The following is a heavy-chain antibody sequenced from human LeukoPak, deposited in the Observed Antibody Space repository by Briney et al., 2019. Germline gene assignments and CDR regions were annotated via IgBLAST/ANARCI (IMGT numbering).Heavy chain of an antibody. CDR2: MNPNSGNT. V-gene: IGHV1-8*01. Sequence: ASVKVSCKASGYTFTSHDINWVRQATGQGLEWMGWMNPNSGNTGYAQKFQGRVTMTRNTSISTAYMELSSLRSEDTAVYYCARATRQRLLWFGELQSPYYYYYYMDVWGKGTTVTISS. CDR1: GYTFTSHD. J-gene: IGHJ6*03. CDR3: ARATRQRLLWFGELQSPYYYYYYMDV. D-gene: IGHD3-10*01.